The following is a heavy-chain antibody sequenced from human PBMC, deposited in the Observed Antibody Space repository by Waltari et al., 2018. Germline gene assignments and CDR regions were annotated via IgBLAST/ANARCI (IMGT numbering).Heavy chain of an antibody. CDR2: VYYSGTT. V-gene: IGHV4-39*01. Sequence: QLQLQESGPGPVKPSETLSLTCTVSGGFIRRGRFYLGWVRQPPGKGLEWICSVYYSGTTYSNPSLNGRITISLDMSKIHFSLNLTSVTVADTAVYYWARHRDATEWPVYYLHHYGLDVWGQGTTVTVSS. D-gene: IGHD6-19*01. J-gene: IGHJ6*02. CDR1: GGFIRRGRFY. CDR3: ARHRDATEWPVYYLHHYGLDV.